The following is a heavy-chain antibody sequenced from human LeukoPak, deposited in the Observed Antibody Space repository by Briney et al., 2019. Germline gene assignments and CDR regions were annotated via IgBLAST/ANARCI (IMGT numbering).Heavy chain of an antibody. Sequence: PGGSLRLSCAASGFTFSKSWMSWVRQAPGKGLELVANIKEDGTEIYYMDSVKGRFTISRDNAKNSLYLQMNSLRAEDTAVYYCARDGRPLDYWGQGTLVTVSS. V-gene: IGHV3-7*01. J-gene: IGHJ4*02. CDR3: ARDGRPLDY. CDR1: GFTFSKSW. D-gene: IGHD1-26*01. CDR2: IKEDGTEI.